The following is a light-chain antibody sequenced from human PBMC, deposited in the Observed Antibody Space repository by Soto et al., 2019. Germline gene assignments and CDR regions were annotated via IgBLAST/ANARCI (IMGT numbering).Light chain of an antibody. CDR1: SSNIGAGYD. CDR3: QSYDSSLSGYVV. CDR2: GNS. V-gene: IGLV1-40*01. J-gene: IGLJ2*01. Sequence: QSVLTQPPSVSGAPGQRVTISCTGSSSNIGAGYDVHWYQQLPATAPKLLIYGNSNRPSGVPDRFSGSKSGTSASLAITGLQAEDEADYDCQSYDSSLSGYVVFGGGTKLTVL.